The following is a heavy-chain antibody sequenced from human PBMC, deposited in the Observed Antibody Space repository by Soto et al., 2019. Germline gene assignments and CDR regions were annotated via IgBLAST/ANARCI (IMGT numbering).Heavy chain of an antibody. V-gene: IGHV4-30-4*01. CDR1: AGSTSRGDYF. CDR2: IYYSGST. Sequence: APETRCLTCTVSAGSTSRGDYFLCCILQPPKKGLEWIGYIYYSGSTYYNPSLKSRVTISVDTSKNQFSLKLSSVTAADTAVYYCARVVIGNTLNNIAAAFDPWGQGTLVTVSS. D-gene: IGHD6-13*01. CDR3: ARVVIGNTLNNIAAAFDP. J-gene: IGHJ5*02.